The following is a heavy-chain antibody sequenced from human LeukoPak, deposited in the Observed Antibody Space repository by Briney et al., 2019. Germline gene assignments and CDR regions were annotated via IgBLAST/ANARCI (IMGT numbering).Heavy chain of an antibody. CDR1: GFTFSSYS. J-gene: IGHJ4*02. V-gene: IGHV3-48*01. CDR2: MDSSGSSV. Sequence: GGSLRLSCAASGFTFSSYSMNWIRQAPGKGLEWVSYMDSSGSSVHYADSVKGRFTISRDNAKNSLYLQMNSLRAEDTAVYYCAKALGSYSDWDYWGQGTLVTVSS. D-gene: IGHD1-26*01. CDR3: AKALGSYSDWDY.